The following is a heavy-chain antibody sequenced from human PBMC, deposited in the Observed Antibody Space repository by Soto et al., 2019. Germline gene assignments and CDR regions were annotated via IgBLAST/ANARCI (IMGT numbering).Heavy chain of an antibody. Sequence: ASVKVSCKASGYTFTSYGISWVRQAPGQGLEWMGWISAYNGNTNYAQKLQGRVTMTTDTSTSTAYMELRSLRSDDTAVYYCARAPPDFPEPLCSAYWGQGTLVTVSS. J-gene: IGHJ4*02. CDR1: GYTFTSYG. D-gene: IGHD3-3*01. CDR2: ISAYNGNT. V-gene: IGHV1-18*01. CDR3: ARAPPDFPEPLCSAY.